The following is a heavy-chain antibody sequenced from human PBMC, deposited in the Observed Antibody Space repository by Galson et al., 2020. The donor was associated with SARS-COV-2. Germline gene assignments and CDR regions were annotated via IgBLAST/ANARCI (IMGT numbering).Heavy chain of an antibody. D-gene: IGHD5-18*01. CDR1: GFTFSSYA. CDR2: ISYDGSNK. V-gene: IGHV3-30-3*01. J-gene: IGHJ6*02. CDR3: ARSEYSYGAGMDV. Sequence: GGSLRLSCAASGFTFSSYAMHWVRQAPGKGLEWVAVISYDGSNKYYADSVKGRFTISRDNSKNTLYLQMNSLRAEDTAVYYCARSEYSYGAGMDVWGQGTTVTVSS.